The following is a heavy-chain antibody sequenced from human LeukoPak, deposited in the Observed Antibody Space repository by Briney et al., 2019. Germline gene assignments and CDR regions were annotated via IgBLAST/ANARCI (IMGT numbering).Heavy chain of an antibody. CDR2: ISSSGSTI. CDR1: GFTFSSYS. Sequence: GGSLRLSCAASGFTFSSYSMNWIRQAPGKGLEWVSYISSSGSTIYYADSVKGRFTISRDNAKNSLYLQMNSLRAEDTAVYYCARDRHRGYCSSTSCPTLDYWGQGTLVTVSS. J-gene: IGHJ4*02. D-gene: IGHD2-2*01. CDR3: ARDRHRGYCSSTSCPTLDY. V-gene: IGHV3-48*04.